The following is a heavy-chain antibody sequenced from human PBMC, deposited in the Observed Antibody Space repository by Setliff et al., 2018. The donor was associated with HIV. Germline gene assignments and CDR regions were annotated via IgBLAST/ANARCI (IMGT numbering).Heavy chain of an antibody. D-gene: IGHD4-17*01. CDR1: GGSISTYY. CDR2: IYFTGSS. J-gene: IGHJ3*01. Sequence: PSEPLSLPCTVSGGSISTYYWSWIRQPPGKGLEWIGSIYFTGSSDNNPSLKSRVTLSVDTSKHQFSLKLSSVTAADTAVYYCARVQMAYAAFDVWGQGTMVTVSS. CDR3: ARVQMAYAAFDV. V-gene: IGHV4-59*01.